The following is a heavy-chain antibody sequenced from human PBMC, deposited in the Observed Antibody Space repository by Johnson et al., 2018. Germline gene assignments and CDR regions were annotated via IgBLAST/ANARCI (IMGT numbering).Heavy chain of an antibody. Sequence: VQLVESGGGVVQPGRSLRLSCAASGFTFSSYAMHWVRQAPGKGLEWVAVISYDGSNKYYADSVKGRFTISRDNSKNTLYLQMNSLRAEDTAVYYCVRDCCSSTSCYAGNYYYYMDVGGKGTTVTVSS. J-gene: IGHJ6*03. D-gene: IGHD2-2*01. CDR2: ISYDGSNK. CDR1: GFTFSSYA. CDR3: VRDCCSSTSCYAGNYYYYMDV. V-gene: IGHV3-30-3*01.